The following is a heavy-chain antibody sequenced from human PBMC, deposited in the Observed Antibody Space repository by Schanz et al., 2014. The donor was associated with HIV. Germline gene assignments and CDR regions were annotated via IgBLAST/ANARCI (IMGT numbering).Heavy chain of an antibody. J-gene: IGHJ6*02. CDR3: AREGTAARQFYYYGMDV. CDR1: GYTFTSYD. Sequence: QVQLVQSGAEVKKPGASVKVSCKASGYTFTSYDINWVRQATGQGLEWMGWMNPNSGNTGFAQKFQGRVTMTRNTSINTAYMEVSGLKSEDTAVYYCAREGTAARQFYYYGMDVWGQGTTVTVSS. CDR2: MNPNSGNT. D-gene: IGHD6-6*01. V-gene: IGHV1-8*01.